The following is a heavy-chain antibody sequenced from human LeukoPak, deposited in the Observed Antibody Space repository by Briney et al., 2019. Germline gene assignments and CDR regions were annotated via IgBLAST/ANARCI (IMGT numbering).Heavy chain of an antibody. CDR3: ARGPALGVWGSYRYSRVDFDY. CDR2: IIPIFGTA. CDR1: GGTFSSYA. Sequence: SVKVSCKASGGTFSSYAISWVRQAPGQGLEWMGGIIPIFGTANYAQKFQGRVTITADRSTSTAYMELSSLRSEDTAVYYCARGPALGVWGSYRYSRVDFDYWGQGTLVTVSS. D-gene: IGHD3-16*02. V-gene: IGHV1-69*06. J-gene: IGHJ4*02.